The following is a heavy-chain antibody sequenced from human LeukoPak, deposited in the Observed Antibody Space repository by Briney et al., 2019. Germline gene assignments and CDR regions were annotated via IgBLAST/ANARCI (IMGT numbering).Heavy chain of an antibody. CDR3: ARGDAFSGDH. J-gene: IGHJ4*02. CDR1: GFTFSNFW. CDR2: IHPEGNEK. Sequence: PGGSLRLYCAVSGFTFSNFWMSWVRQAPGRGLEWVANIHPEGNEKYHVESVKGRFTISRDNAKNSLFLQLNGLRVEDTAVHYCARGDAFSGDHWGQGTLVTVSS. V-gene: IGHV3-7*04.